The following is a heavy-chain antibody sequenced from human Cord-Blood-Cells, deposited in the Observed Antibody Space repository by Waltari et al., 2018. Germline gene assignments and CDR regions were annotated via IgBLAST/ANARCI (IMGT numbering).Heavy chain of an antibody. Sequence: QVQLQQWGAGLLKPSETLSLNCAVYGGSFRAYYWSWIRQPPGKGLEWIGEINHSGSTNYNPSLKSRVTISVDTSKNQFSLKLSSVTAADTAVYYCAREISSSWYDYWGQGTLVTVSS. CDR3: AREISSSWYDY. J-gene: IGHJ4*02. CDR1: GGSFRAYY. D-gene: IGHD6-13*01. V-gene: IGHV4-34*01. CDR2: INHSGST.